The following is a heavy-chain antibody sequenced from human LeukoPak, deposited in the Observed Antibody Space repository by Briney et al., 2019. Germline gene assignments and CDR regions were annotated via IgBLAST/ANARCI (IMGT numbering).Heavy chain of an antibody. V-gene: IGHV1-69*05. CDR2: IIPIFGTA. D-gene: IGHD3-9*01. CDR1: GGTLSSYA. Sequence: SSVHVSCKASGGTLSSYAISWVRQAPGQGLEWMGGIIPIFGTANYAQKFQGRVKITTDEAKSTAYTELNSLRSEETAVYYCARGITIFNWFDPWGQGTLVTVSS. J-gene: IGHJ5*02. CDR3: ARGITIFNWFDP.